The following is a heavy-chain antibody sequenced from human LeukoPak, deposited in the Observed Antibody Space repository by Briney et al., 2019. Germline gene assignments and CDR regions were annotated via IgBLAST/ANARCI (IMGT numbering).Heavy chain of an antibody. CDR2: ISYDGSNK. CDR3: ARYPWGVGGTH. D-gene: IGHD1-26*01. V-gene: IGHV3-30*03. CDR1: GFTFSSCG. J-gene: IGHJ4*02. Sequence: PGGSLRLPCAASGFTFSSCGMQWVRQAPGKGLEWVAVISYDGSNKYYADFVKRRYTIPGDNSKHTLYLQMNSPRGEDTAVYYCARYPWGVGGTHWGQGTLVTVSS.